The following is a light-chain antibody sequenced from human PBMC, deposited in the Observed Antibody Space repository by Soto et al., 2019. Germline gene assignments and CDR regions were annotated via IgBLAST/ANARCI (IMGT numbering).Light chain of an antibody. CDR2: LNSDGSH. CDR1: SGHSNYA. J-gene: IGLJ3*02. Sequence: QPVLTQSPSASASLGASVKLTCTLSSGHSNYAIAWHQQQPEKGPRYLMKLNSDGSHSKGDGIPDRFSGSSSGAERYLTISRLPSEDEADYYCQAWGTGTPWVFGGGDKVTVL. CDR3: QAWGTGTPWV. V-gene: IGLV4-69*01.